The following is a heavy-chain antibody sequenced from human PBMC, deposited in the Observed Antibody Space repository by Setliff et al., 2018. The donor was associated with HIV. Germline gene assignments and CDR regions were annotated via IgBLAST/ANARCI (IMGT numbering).Heavy chain of an antibody. CDR3: ARDRGSYNFWSGLARGDNWFDP. V-gene: IGHV4-59*01. CDR2: IFYSGSS. D-gene: IGHD3-3*01. CDR1: GAPISTYY. Sequence: LSLTCTVSGAPISTYYWSWIRQPPGKGLEWIGYIFYSGSSNYNPSLKSRVTMSVDTSKNQFSLNLTSVTAADTAVYYCARDRGSYNFWSGLARGDNWFDPWGQGTLVTVSS. J-gene: IGHJ5*02.